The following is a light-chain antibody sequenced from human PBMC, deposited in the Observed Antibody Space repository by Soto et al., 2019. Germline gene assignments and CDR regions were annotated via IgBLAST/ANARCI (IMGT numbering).Light chain of an antibody. CDR3: CSCAGGSVHYV. J-gene: IGLJ1*01. V-gene: IGLV2-8*01. CDR2: EVT. Sequence: QSVLTQPPSASGSPGQSVSISCTGTSSDVGYYDSVSWYRQYPGEDHKLIINEVTKRPSGVPGRFSGSKSGNTAFLTVTGLQAEGEADYYCCSCAGGSVHYVFGTGT. CDR1: SSDVGYYDS.